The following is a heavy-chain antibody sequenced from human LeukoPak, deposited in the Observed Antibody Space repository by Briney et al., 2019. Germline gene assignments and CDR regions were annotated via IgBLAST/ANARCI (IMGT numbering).Heavy chain of an antibody. D-gene: IGHD5-18*01. CDR1: GFTFSSYS. CDR2: ISSSGSTI. V-gene: IGHV3-48*04. Sequence: PGGSLRLSCAASGFTFSSYSMNWVRQAPGKGLEWVSYISSSGSTIYYADSVKGRFTISRDNAKNSLYLQMNSLRAEDTAVYYCARAGYSYRDFDYWGQGTLVTVSS. J-gene: IGHJ4*02. CDR3: ARAGYSYRDFDY.